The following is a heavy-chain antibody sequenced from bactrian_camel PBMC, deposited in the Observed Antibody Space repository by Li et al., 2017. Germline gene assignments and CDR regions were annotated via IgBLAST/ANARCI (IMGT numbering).Heavy chain of an antibody. V-gene: IGHV3S40*01. Sequence: VQLVESGGGLVQPGGSLRVSCAASGLTLNMYDMSWVRLAPGKGLEWVSTINRAGTVTYFGDSVKGRFICSRDNAKNTVYLEMNSLEPDDTAVYLCAAGPQRYDGTWPSSGRFSYWGQGTQVTVS. CDR2: INRAGTVT. CDR1: GLTLNMYD. J-gene: IGHJ4*01. CDR3: AAGPQRYDGTWPSSGRFSY. D-gene: IGHD6*01.